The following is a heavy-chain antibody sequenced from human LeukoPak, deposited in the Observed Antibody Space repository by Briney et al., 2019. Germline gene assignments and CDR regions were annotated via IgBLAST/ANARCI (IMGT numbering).Heavy chain of an antibody. CDR3: AKVETAGHYGSGTYGGGFDY. V-gene: IGHV3-33*06. CDR1: GFTFSSYG. CDR2: IWYDGSNK. D-gene: IGHD3-10*01. J-gene: IGHJ4*02. Sequence: GGSLRLSCAASGFTFSSYGMHWVRQAPGKGLEWVAVIWYDGSNKYYADSVKGRFTISRDNSKNTLYLQMNSLRAEDTAVYYCAKVETAGHYGSGTYGGGFDYWGQGTLVTVSS.